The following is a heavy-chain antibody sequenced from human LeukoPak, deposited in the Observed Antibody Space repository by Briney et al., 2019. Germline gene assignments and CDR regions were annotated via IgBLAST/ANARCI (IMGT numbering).Heavy chain of an antibody. Sequence: ASVKVSCKASGYTFTSYGISWVRQAPGQGLEWMGWISTYNVNTNYAQKFQGRVTITRNTSISTAYMELSSLRSEDTAVYYCARGRDDCSSTSCSHEIFDYWGQGTLVTVSS. CDR1: GYTFTSYG. V-gene: IGHV1-18*01. CDR2: ISTYNVNT. D-gene: IGHD2-2*01. J-gene: IGHJ4*02. CDR3: ARGRDDCSSTSCSHEIFDY.